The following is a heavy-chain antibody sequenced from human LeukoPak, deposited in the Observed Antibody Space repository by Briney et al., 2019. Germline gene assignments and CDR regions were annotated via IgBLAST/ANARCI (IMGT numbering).Heavy chain of an antibody. J-gene: IGHJ5*02. V-gene: IGHV4-39*07. CDR3: ARGGNYWPQWWFDP. CDR1: GGSISSSSYY. Sequence: SETLSLTCTVSGGSISSSSYYWGWIRQPPGTGLEWIRTIYYSGSTYYNPSLKSRVTMSLDASKNQFSLELNSVTPADTAVYYCARGGNYWPQWWFDPWGRGTLVSVSS. CDR2: IYYSGST. D-gene: IGHD1-26*01.